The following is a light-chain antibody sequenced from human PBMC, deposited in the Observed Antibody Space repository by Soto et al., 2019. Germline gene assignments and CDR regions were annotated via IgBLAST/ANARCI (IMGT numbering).Light chain of an antibody. J-gene: IGLJ1*01. CDR3: CSYAGSSTYV. Sequence: ALTQPASVSGSPGQSITTSCTGTSSDVGSYNLVSWYQQHPGKAPKVMIYEVSKRPSGVPNRFSGSKSGNTASLTISGLQAEDAADYYCCSYAGSSTYVFGTGTKVT. CDR1: SSDVGSYNL. V-gene: IGLV2-23*02. CDR2: EVS.